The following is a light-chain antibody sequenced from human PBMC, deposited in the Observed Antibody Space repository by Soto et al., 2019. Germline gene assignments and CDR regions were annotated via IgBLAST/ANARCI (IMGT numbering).Light chain of an antibody. V-gene: IGKV3-11*01. CDR1: QSVSSY. CDR2: DAS. CDR3: QQRKNWPPIT. J-gene: IGKJ5*01. Sequence: IVLTQSPATLSVSHGERATLSCRAGQSVSSYLAWYQQKPVQAPRLLISDASNRATGVPVRFSGSGSGTVFTLTIGSLEPEDSAVYYCQQRKNWPPITFGQGTRLEIK.